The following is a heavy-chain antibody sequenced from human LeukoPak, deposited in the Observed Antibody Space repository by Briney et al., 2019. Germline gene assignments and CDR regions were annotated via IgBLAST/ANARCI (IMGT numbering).Heavy chain of an antibody. J-gene: IGHJ4*02. CDR2: ISYDGSNK. V-gene: IGHV3-30*04. D-gene: IGHD2-21*02. Sequence: GGSLSLSCAASGFTFSSYAMHWVRHAPGKGLEWVAVISYDGSNKYYAHPVKGRSTISRDNSKNTPYLHINSLRAQDRAVYYGARDGDCGGYCYFSFVDYSVYWGQGKLVTVSS. CDR3: ARDGDCGGYCYFSFVDYSVY. CDR1: GFTFSSYA.